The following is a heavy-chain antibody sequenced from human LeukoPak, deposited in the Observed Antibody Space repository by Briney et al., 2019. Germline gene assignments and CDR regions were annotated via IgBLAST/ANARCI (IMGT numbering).Heavy chain of an antibody. CDR1: GYTFTGYY. V-gene: IGHV1-2*02. J-gene: IGHJ5*02. D-gene: IGHD3-16*01. CDR2: INPNSGGT. Sequence: GASVKVSCKASGYTFTGYYMHWVRQAPGQGLEWMGWINPNSGGTNYAQKFQGRVTMTREKSISTAYMELSRLRSDDTAVYYCARVGGGAVILYWFDPWGQGNLVTVSS. CDR3: ARVGGGAVILYWFDP.